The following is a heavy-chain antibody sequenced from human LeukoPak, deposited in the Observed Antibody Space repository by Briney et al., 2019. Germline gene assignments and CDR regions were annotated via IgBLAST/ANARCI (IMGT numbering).Heavy chain of an antibody. CDR2: INPNSGGT. CDR3: ASSRVVAAWGLYFDY. D-gene: IGHD2-15*01. Sequence: GASVKVSCKASGYTFTGYYMHWVRQAPGQGLEWMGWINPNSGGTNYAQKFQGRVTMTRDTSISTAYMELSRLRSDDTAVYYCASSRVVAAWGLYFDYWGQGTLVTVSS. V-gene: IGHV1-2*02. J-gene: IGHJ4*02. CDR1: GYTFTGYY.